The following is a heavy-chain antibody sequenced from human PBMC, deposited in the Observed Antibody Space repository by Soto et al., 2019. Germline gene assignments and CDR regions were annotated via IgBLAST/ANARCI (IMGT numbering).Heavy chain of an antibody. V-gene: IGHV4-30-2*01. Sequence: SETLSLTCAVSGGSISSGGYSWSWIRQPPGKGLEWIGYIYHSGSTYYNPSLKSRVTISVDTSKNQFSLKLSSVTAADTAVYYCARWPQLEPRFDYWGQGTLVTVSS. CDR1: GGSISSGGYS. J-gene: IGHJ4*02. CDR3: ARWPQLEPRFDY. D-gene: IGHD1-1*01. CDR2: IYHSGST.